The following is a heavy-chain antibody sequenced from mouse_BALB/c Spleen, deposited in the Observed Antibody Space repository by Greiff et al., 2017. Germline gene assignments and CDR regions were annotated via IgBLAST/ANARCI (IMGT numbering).Heavy chain of an antibody. CDR3: TREVPMDY. V-gene: IGHV1-5*01. J-gene: IGHJ4*01. Sequence: EVQLQQSGPELVKPGASVKMSCKASGYTFTSYVMHWVKQKPGQGLEWIGAIYPGNSDTSYNQKFKGKAKLTAVTSTSTAYMELSSLTNEDSAVYYCTREVPMDYWGQGTSVTVSS. CDR2: IYPGNSDT. CDR1: GYTFTSYV.